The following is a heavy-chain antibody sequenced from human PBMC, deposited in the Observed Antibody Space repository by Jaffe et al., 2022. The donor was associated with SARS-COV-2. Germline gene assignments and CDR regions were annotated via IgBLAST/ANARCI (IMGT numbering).Heavy chain of an antibody. CDR3: AREGQGGSYSRVNDAFDI. CDR2: ISSSGSTI. D-gene: IGHD1-26*01. CDR1: GFTFSSYE. V-gene: IGHV3-48*03. Sequence: EVQLVESGGGLVQPGGSLRLSCAASGFTFSSYEMNWVRQAPGKGLEWVSYISSSGSTIYYADSVKGRFTISRDNAKNSLYLQMNSLRAEDTAVYYCAREGQGGSYSRVNDAFDIWGQGTMVTVSS. J-gene: IGHJ3*02.